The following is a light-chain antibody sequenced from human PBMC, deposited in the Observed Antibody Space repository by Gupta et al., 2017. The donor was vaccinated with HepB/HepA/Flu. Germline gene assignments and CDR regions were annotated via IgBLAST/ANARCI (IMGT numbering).Light chain of an antibody. CDR2: GAS. V-gene: IGKV3-20*01. J-gene: IGKJ5*01. Sequence: LTQSPGTLSLSPGERATLSCRASQSVSSSYLAWYQQKPGQAPRLLIYGASSRATGIPDRFSGSGSGTDFTLTISRLEPEDFAVYYCQQYGSSPPFTFGQGTRLEIK. CDR3: QQYGSSPPFT. CDR1: QSVSSSY.